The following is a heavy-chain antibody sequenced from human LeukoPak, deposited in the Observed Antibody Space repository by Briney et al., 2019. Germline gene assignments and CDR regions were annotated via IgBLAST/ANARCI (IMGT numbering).Heavy chain of an antibody. D-gene: IGHD3-16*02. V-gene: IGHV4-38-2*02. J-gene: IGHJ4*02. CDR3: ARGEYYDYVWGSYRSVDY. CDR2: INHSGST. CDR1: GYSISSGYY. Sequence: KPSETLSLTCTVSGYSISSGYYWGWIRQPPGKGLEWIGEINHSGSTNYNPSLKSRVTISVDTSKNQFSLKLSSVTAADTAVYYCARGEYYDYVWGSYRSVDYWGQGTLVTVSS.